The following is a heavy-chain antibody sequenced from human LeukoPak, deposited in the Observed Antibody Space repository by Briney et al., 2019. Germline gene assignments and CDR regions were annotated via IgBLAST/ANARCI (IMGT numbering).Heavy chain of an antibody. V-gene: IGHV3-23*01. CDR2: ISDSGSST. CDR1: GFTFSSYA. J-gene: IGHJ4*02. CDR3: AKDSEDDFGDYLDY. D-gene: IGHD4-17*01. Sequence: PGGSLRLSCAASGFTFSSYAMSWVRQAPGKGLEWVSAISDSGSSTYYADSVKGRFTISRDNSKNTLSLQMNSLRAEDTAVYYCAKDSEDDFGDYLDYWGQGTLVTVSS.